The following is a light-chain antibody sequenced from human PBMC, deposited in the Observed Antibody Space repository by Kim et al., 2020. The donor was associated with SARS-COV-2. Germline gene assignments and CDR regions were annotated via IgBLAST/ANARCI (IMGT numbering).Light chain of an antibody. V-gene: IGKV3-15*01. CDR3: QQYHRWPYT. CDR1: QSIYRN. CDR2: AAS. J-gene: IGKJ2*01. Sequence: SVSPGERVTLHCRASQSIYRNLAWYQQKLGHSPRLLIYAASSRAAGIPARFSASGSGTDFTLTISSLESEDFAVYYCQQYHRWPYTFGQGTKLEI.